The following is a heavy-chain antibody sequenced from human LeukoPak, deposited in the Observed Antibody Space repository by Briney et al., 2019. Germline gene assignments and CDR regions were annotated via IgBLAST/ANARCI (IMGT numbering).Heavy chain of an antibody. CDR2: ISSSSSYI. Sequence: GGSLRLSCAASGFTFSSHSMNWVRQAPGKGLEWVSSISSSSSYIYYADSVKGRFTISRDNAKNSLYLQMNSLRAEDTAVYYCARLGGIAVAHLDYWGQGTLVTVSS. J-gene: IGHJ4*02. CDR1: GFTFSSHS. D-gene: IGHD6-19*01. V-gene: IGHV3-21*01. CDR3: ARLGGIAVAHLDY.